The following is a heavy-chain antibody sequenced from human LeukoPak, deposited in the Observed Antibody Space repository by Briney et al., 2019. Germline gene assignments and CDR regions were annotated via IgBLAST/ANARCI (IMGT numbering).Heavy chain of an antibody. D-gene: IGHD1-26*01. CDR1: GVTLSNYA. CDR2: ISSSGSGGNT. V-gene: IGHV3-23*01. Sequence: GGSLRLSCVASGVTLSNYAMSWARQAPGKGLEWVPGISSSGSGGNTYYADSVKGRFTISRDSSRNTLFLHMNTLRAEDTAIYYCAKDRTVGASYWYFDLWGRGTLVTVSS. J-gene: IGHJ2*01. CDR3: AKDRTVGASYWYFDL.